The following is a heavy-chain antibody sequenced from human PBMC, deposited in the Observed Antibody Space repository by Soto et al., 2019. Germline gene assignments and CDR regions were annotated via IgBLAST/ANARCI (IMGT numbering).Heavy chain of an antibody. CDR3: ARGNWDDDSP. Sequence: QAQLVQSGAEVKKPGASVKVSCKASGYSFTGYGISWVRQAPGQGLEWMGWISPYSGDRNYAQKFQDRVTMTTDTSTSTAYLDLGSLRSDDTAIYDCARGNWDDDSPWGQGTMVTVSS. CDR1: GYSFTGYG. V-gene: IGHV1-18*01. CDR2: ISPYSGDR. D-gene: IGHD3-22*01. J-gene: IGHJ4*02.